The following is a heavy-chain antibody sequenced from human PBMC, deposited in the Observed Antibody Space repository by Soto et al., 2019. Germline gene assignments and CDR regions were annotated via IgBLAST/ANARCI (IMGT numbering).Heavy chain of an antibody. CDR1: GFTFSSYA. CDR2: ISGSGGST. CDR3: AKGLIGYCSGGSCYPAEYFQH. J-gene: IGHJ1*01. Sequence: GSLRLSCAASGFTFSSYAMSWVRQAPGKGLEWVSAISGSGGSTYYADSVKGRFTISRDNSKNTLYLQMNSLRAEDTAVYYCAKGLIGYCSGGSCYPAEYFQHWGQGTLVTVSS. D-gene: IGHD2-15*01. V-gene: IGHV3-23*01.